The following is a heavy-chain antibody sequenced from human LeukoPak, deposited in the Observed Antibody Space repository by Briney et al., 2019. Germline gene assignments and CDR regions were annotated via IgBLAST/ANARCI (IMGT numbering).Heavy chain of an antibody. Sequence: ASVKVSCKASGDTFTSYDINWVRQATGQGLEWMGWMNPNSGNTGYAQKFQGRVTITRNTSISTAYMELSSLRSEDTAVYYCARYEGATLRGAFDIWGQGTMVTVSS. CDR3: ARYEGATLRGAFDI. CDR1: GDTFTSYD. J-gene: IGHJ3*02. D-gene: IGHD1-26*01. CDR2: MNPNSGNT. V-gene: IGHV1-8*03.